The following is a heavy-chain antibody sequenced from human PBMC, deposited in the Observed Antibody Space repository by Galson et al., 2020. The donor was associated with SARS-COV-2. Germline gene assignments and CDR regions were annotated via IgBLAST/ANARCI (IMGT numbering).Heavy chain of an antibody. CDR3: ARDPAFYCSGGSCYSGSFDY. V-gene: IGHV1-2*02. J-gene: IGHJ4*02. D-gene: IGHD2-15*01. Sequence: ASVKVSCKASGYTFTGYYMHWVRQAPGQGLEWMGWINPNSGGTNYAQKFQGRVTMTRDTSISTAYMELSRLRSDDTAVYYCARDPAFYCSGGSCYSGSFDYWGQGTLVTVSS. CDR1: GYTFTGYY. CDR2: INPNSGGT.